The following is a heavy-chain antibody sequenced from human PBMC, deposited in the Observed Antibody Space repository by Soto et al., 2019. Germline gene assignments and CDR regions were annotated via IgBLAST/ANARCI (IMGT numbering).Heavy chain of an antibody. CDR1: GFTSSSYS. D-gene: IGHD4-17*01. Sequence: PGGSLRLSCAASGFTSSSYSMSLVRQAPGKGLEWVSAISGSGGSTYYADSVKGRFTISRDNSKNTLYLQMNSLRAEDTAVYYCAKHYGDYVGFDYWGQGTLVTVSS. V-gene: IGHV3-23*01. CDR3: AKHYGDYVGFDY. J-gene: IGHJ4*02. CDR2: ISGSGGST.